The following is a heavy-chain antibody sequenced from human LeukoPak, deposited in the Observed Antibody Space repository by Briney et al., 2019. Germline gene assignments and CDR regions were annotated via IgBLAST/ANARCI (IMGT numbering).Heavy chain of an antibody. D-gene: IGHD4-11*01. CDR1: GGTFSSYA. Sequence: ASVKVSCKASGGTFSSYAISWVRQAPGQGLEWMGGIIPIFGTANYAQKFQGRVTITADESTSTVYMELSSLRSEDTAVYYCAREGWDDYSPSWGQGTLVTVSS. CDR3: AREGWDDYSPS. CDR2: IIPIFGTA. V-gene: IGHV1-69*13. J-gene: IGHJ4*02.